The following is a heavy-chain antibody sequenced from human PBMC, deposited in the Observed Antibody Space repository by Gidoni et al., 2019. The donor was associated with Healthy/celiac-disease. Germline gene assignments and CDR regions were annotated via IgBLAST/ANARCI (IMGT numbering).Heavy chain of an antibody. Sequence: QVQLQESGPGLVTPSQTLSLTCPVPGGSISSGRYYWSWIRQPAGKGLEWIGRIYTSGSTNYNPSLKSRVTISVDTSKNQFSLKLSSVTAADTAVYYCARRYCSGGSCYSGAFDIWGQGTMVTVSS. D-gene: IGHD2-15*01. CDR3: ARRYCSGGSCYSGAFDI. V-gene: IGHV4-61*02. CDR1: GGSISSGRYY. CDR2: IYTSGST. J-gene: IGHJ3*02.